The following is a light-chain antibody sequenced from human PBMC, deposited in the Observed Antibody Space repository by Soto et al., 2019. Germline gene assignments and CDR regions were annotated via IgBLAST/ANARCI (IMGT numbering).Light chain of an antibody. CDR1: QSGCSK. CDR3: QQYNNWPPWT. CDR2: GAS. J-gene: IGKJ1*01. V-gene: IGKV3-15*01. Sequence: IMMTPSPATLSVSPRERTTLPRRARQSGCSKLAWYQQKPGQAPRLLIYGASTRATGIPARFSGSGSGTEFTLTISSLQSEDFAVYYCQQYNNWPPWTFGQGTKVEIK.